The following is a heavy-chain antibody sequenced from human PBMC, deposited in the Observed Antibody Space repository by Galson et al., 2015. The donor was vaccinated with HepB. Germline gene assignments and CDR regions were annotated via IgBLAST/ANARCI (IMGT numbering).Heavy chain of an antibody. V-gene: IGHV3-23*01. CDR1: GFTFSTHA. Sequence: SLRLSCAASGFTFSTHAMTWVRQAPGKGLEWVSAISGGGDYTYHADSVKGRFTISRDNSKNTLYLQMNSLRAEDTAVYYCAKTGGVPLTIFDHWGQGTLVTVSS. J-gene: IGHJ4*02. CDR2: ISGGGDYT. D-gene: IGHD3-16*01. CDR3: AKTGGVPLTIFDH.